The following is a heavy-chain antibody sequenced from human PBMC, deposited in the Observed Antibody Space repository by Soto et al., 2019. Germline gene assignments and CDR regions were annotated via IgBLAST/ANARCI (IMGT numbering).Heavy chain of an antibody. J-gene: IGHJ4*02. CDR1: GFTFSSYG. V-gene: IGHV3-30*18. D-gene: IGHD3-22*01. CDR2: ISYDGSNK. Sequence: QVQLVESGGGVVQPGRSLRLSCAASGFTFSSYGMHWVRQPPGKGLEWVAVISYDGSNKYYADSVKGRFTISRDNSKNTLYLQMNSLRAEDTAVYYCAKSSGYDSSGYGDYWGQGTLVTVSS. CDR3: AKSSGYDSSGYGDY.